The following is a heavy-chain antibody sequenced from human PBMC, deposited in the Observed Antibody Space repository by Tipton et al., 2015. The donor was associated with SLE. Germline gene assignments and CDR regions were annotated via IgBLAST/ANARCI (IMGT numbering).Heavy chain of an antibody. V-gene: IGHV4-61*02. J-gene: IGHJ6*03. CDR1: GGSISSGTYS. CDR3: ARDRSFGGYSYGYSHDYYYYYMDV. Sequence: TLSLTCTVSGGSISSGTYSWSWIRQPAGKGLEWIGRIYTSGSTDYNPSLKSRVTISIDTSKNQFSLKLTSVTAADTAVYYCARDRSFGGYSYGYSHDYYYYYMDVWGKGTTVTVSS. D-gene: IGHD5-18*01. CDR2: IYTSGST.